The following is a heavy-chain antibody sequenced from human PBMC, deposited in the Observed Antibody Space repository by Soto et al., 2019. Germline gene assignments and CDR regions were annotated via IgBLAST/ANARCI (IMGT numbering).Heavy chain of an antibody. Sequence: QVQLVESGGGVVQPGTSLRLSCAVSGITFSAYAMHWVRQAPGKGLEWVARISYDGRGSSTEDSVKGRFTISRDNSRSTLYLQMNSLRTEDTAMYYCVRDYNDGIGRFDYWGQGALVTVSS. CDR1: GITFSAYA. D-gene: IGHD3-22*01. V-gene: IGHV3-30*04. CDR2: ISYDGRGS. J-gene: IGHJ4*02. CDR3: VRDYNDGIGRFDY.